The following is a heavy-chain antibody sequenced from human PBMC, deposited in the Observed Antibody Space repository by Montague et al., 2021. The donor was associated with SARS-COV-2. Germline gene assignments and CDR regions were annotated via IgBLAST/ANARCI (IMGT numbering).Heavy chain of an antibody. Sequence: SLRLSCAASGFTFSFYAMSWVRQAPGQGLQWVSVIYSGGSSTYYADSVKGRFTISRDNSKNTLYLQMNSLRAEDTAVYYCAKRLDDYFDYWGQGTLVTVSS. CDR1: GFTFSFYA. V-gene: IGHV3-23*03. CDR3: AKRLDDYFDY. J-gene: IGHJ4*02. CDR2: IYSGGSST. D-gene: IGHD1-1*01.